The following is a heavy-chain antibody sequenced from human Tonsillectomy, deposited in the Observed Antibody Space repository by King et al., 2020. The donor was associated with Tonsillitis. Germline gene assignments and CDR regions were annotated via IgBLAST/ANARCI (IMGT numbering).Heavy chain of an antibody. CDR3: SHSDPEIRHGYNF. J-gene: IGHJ4*02. CDR2: IYWDDDK. V-gene: IGHV2-5*02. D-gene: IGHD5-24*01. CDR1: GFSLSTSGVG. Sequence: TLKESGPTLVKPTQTLTLTCTFSGFSLSTSGVGVGWIRQPPGKAPEWRAVIYWDDDKRFSSDLQSRLTITKNTSKNQVALTMTNMDPVDTATYYCSHSDPEIRHGYNFWGQGILVTVSS.